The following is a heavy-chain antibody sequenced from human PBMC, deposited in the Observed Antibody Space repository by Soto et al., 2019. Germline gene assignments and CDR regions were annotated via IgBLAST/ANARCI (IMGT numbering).Heavy chain of an antibody. Sequence: SVKVSCKASGGTFSSYAISWVRQAPGQGLEWMGGIIPIFGTANYAQKFQGRVTITADESTSTAYMELSSLRSEDTAVYYCATRGKADIQYRSSYYYYGMDVWGQGTTVTVSS. CDR2: IIPIFGTA. V-gene: IGHV1-69*13. CDR1: GGTFSSYA. CDR3: ATRGKADIQYRSSYYYYGMDV. J-gene: IGHJ6*02. D-gene: IGHD3-22*01.